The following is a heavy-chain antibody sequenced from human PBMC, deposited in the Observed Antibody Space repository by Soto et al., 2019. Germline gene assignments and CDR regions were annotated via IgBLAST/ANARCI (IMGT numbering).Heavy chain of an antibody. D-gene: IGHD1-7*01. J-gene: IGHJ6*02. CDR2: IGTAGDT. CDR3: ARVYNWNCVGVDYGMDV. Sequence: EVQLVESGGGLVQPGGSLRLSCAASGFTFSSYDMHWVRQATGKGLEWVSGIGTAGDTYYPGSVKGRFTIARENAKNSLYLQMNSLRAGDTAVYYCARVYNWNCVGVDYGMDVWGQGTTVTVSS. V-gene: IGHV3-13*01. CDR1: GFTFSSYD.